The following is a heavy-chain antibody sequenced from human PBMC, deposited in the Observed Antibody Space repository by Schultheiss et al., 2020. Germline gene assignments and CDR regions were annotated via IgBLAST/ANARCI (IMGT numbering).Heavy chain of an antibody. V-gene: IGHV3-48*02. CDR3: ARDDSPNYGSTFPDY. CDR1: GFTFSSYS. Sequence: GGSLRLSCAASGFTFSSYSMNWVRQAPGKGLEWVSYISSSSSTIYYADSVKGRFTISRDNAKNSLYLQMNSLRDEDTAVYYCARDDSPNYGSTFPDYWGQGTLVTVSS. CDR2: ISSSSSTI. J-gene: IGHJ4*02. D-gene: IGHD4/OR15-4a*01.